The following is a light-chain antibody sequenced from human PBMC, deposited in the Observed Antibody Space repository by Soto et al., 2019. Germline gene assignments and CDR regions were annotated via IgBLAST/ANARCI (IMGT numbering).Light chain of an antibody. CDR3: QSYDSSMSGSVV. Sequence: QSVLTQPPSVSGAPGQRVTISCTGSSSNIGAGYDVHWYQQLPGTAPKLLIYGNSNRPSGVANRFSGSKSGTSASLAITRLQAEAEADYYCQSYDSSMSGSVVFGGGTKLTVL. V-gene: IGLV1-40*01. J-gene: IGLJ2*01. CDR1: SSNIGAGYD. CDR2: GNS.